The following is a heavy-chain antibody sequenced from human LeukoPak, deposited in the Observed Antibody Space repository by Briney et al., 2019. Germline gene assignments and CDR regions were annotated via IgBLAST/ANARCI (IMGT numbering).Heavy chain of an antibody. CDR2: IFASGST. CDR3: ARDSDGAAQFDP. J-gene: IGHJ5*02. D-gene: IGHD6-13*01. V-gene: IGHV4-4*07. CDR1: GSSISSYH. Sequence: ETLSLTCTVSGSSISSYHWSWIRQPAGKGLEWIGHIFASGSTNYNPSLKSRATISVDKSKNQFSLKLSSVTAADTAVYYCARDSDGAAQFDPWGQGTLVTVSS.